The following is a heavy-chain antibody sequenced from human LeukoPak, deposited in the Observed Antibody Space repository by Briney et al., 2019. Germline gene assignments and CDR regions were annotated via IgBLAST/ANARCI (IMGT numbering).Heavy chain of an antibody. CDR1: GFTFSNYA. Sequence: GGSLRLSCAASGFTFSNYAMSWVRQAPGKGLEWVSGISGGTGTPFYADSVKGRFTISRDNSKNTLYLQMSSLRGEDTAVYFRAKRRTTVITMDYFDYWGQGTLVTVSS. CDR2: ISGGTGTP. D-gene: IGHD4-17*01. CDR3: AKRRTTVITMDYFDY. J-gene: IGHJ4*02. V-gene: IGHV3-23*01.